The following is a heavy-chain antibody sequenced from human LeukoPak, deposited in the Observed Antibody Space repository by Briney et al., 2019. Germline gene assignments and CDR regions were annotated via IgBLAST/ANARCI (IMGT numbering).Heavy chain of an antibody. CDR3: ARLQRITMAGPDYWYFDP. V-gene: IGHV4-59*01. CDR2: ISYSGST. J-gene: IGHJ2*01. Sequence: SETLSLTCTVSGDSISSYYWSWIRQPPEKGLEWIAYISYSGSTNYNPSLKSRVTISVDTSKTHFSLKMNSVTAADTAVYYCARLQRITMAGPDYWYFDPWGRGTLVTVSS. CDR1: GDSISSYY. D-gene: IGHD3-10*01.